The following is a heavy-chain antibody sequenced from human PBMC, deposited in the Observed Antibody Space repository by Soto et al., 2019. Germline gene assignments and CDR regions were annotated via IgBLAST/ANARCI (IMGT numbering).Heavy chain of an antibody. V-gene: IGHV3-23*01. CDR1: GFTFSSYA. J-gene: IGHJ5*02. CDR3: AKDVGLHLGELWDHPAGHNWFDP. CDR2: ISGSGGST. D-gene: IGHD3-16*01. Sequence: PGGSLRLSCAASGFTFSSYAMSWVRQAPGKGLEWVSAISGSGGSTYYADSVKGRFTISRDNSKNMLYLQMNSLRAEDTAVYYCAKDVGLHLGELWDHPAGHNWFDPWGQGTLVTVSS.